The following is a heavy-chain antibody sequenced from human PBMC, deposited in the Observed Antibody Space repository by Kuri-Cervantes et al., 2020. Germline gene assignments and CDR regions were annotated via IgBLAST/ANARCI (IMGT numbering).Heavy chain of an antibody. V-gene: IGHV3-7*01. CDR2: IKQDGSEK. J-gene: IGHJ3*02. D-gene: IGHD2-21*02. Sequence: GGSLRLSCAASGFRFSSYAMSWVRQAPGKGLEWVANIKQDGSEKYYVDSVKGRFTISRDNAKNSLYLQMNSLRAEDTAVYYCARDPATYCGGDCYSFGAFDIWGQGTMVTVSS. CDR3: ARDPATYCGGDCYSFGAFDI. CDR1: GFRFSSYA.